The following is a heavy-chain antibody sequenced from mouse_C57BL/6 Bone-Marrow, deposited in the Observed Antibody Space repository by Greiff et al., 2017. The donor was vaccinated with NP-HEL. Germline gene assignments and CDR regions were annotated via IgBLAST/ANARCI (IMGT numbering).Heavy chain of an antibody. CDR2: ISSGGSYT. D-gene: IGHD2-1*01. Sequence: EVKLMESGGDLVKPGGSLKLSCAASGFTFSSYGMSWVRQTPDKRLEWVATISSGGSYTYYPDSVKGRFTISRDNAKNTLYLQMSSLKSEDTAMYYCARPIYYGNYLGYWGQGTTLTVSS. J-gene: IGHJ2*01. CDR3: ARPIYYGNYLGY. V-gene: IGHV5-6*01. CDR1: GFTFSSYG.